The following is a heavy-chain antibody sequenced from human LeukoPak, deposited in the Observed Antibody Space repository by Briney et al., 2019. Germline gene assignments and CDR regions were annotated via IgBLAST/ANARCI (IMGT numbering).Heavy chain of an antibody. CDR1: GFTFSSYW. D-gene: IGHD2/OR15-2a*01. Sequence: GGSLRLSCAASGFTFSSYWMHWVRQAPGKGPVWVSRVDVHGQGTAYADSVKGRFTISRDNAKNTLSLQMNSLSAEDTAVYYCARSNYDSTTFYYHLDLWGQGTLVAVSS. CDR3: ARSNYDSTTFYYHLDL. J-gene: IGHJ5*02. CDR2: VDVHGQGT. V-gene: IGHV3-74*01.